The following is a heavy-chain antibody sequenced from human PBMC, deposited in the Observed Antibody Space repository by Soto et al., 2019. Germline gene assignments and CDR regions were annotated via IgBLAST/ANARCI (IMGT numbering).Heavy chain of an antibody. Sequence: PSETLSLTCSVSGASVTRDGNCWTWIRQPPGKGLEFVASIYHGGSTFYNPSLRSRVTISLDRSKNQFSLKLTSVTAADTAVYYCAREVHGYSQIDDRGQGTLVTVSS. J-gene: IGHJ4*02. D-gene: IGHD4-4*01. V-gene: IGHV4-30-2*01. CDR2: IYHGGST. CDR3: AREVHGYSQIDD. CDR1: GASVTRDGNC.